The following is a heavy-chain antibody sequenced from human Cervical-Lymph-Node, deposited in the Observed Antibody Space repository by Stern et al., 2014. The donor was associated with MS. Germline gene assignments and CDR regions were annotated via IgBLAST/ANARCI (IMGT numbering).Heavy chain of an antibody. CDR2: IFPGGSDI. CDR1: GYTFTSYW. Sequence: EVQLVESGPEVKRPGESLKISCQASGYTFTSYWIGWVRQMPGKGLEWIAIIFPGGSDIRYSPSFQGQVTISADKSSRTAYLQWNNLKASDTAIYYCARQRYFDYWGQGTLVTVSS. V-gene: IGHV5-51*01. J-gene: IGHJ4*02. CDR3: ARQRYFDY.